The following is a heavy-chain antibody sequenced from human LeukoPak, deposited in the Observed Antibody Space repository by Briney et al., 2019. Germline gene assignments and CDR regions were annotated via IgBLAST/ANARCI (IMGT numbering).Heavy chain of an antibody. Sequence: GGSLRLSCAASGFTFRSYWMNWARQAPGKGLEWVAIINQDGSEKYYVDSVKGRFTISRDNAKNSLYLQMNSLRVEDAAVYFCARAISMVRGLIYYGMDVWGQGTTVTVSS. CDR3: ARAISMVRGLIYYGMDV. CDR1: GFTFRSYW. J-gene: IGHJ6*02. V-gene: IGHV3-7*01. D-gene: IGHD3-10*01. CDR2: INQDGSEK.